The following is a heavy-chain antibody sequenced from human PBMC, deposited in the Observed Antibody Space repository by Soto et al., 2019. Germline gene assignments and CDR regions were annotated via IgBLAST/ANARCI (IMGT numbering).Heavy chain of an antibody. CDR2: ISSSSSYI. CDR1: GFTFSSYS. Sequence: EVQLVESGGGLVKPGGSLRLSCAASGFTFSSYSMNWVRQAPGKGLEWVSSISSSSSYIYYADSVKGRFTISRDNAKNSLYLQMNSLTAEDTAVYYCARVVVVPAAGIDYWGQGTLVNVSS. V-gene: IGHV3-21*01. D-gene: IGHD2-2*01. J-gene: IGHJ4*02. CDR3: ARVVVVPAAGIDY.